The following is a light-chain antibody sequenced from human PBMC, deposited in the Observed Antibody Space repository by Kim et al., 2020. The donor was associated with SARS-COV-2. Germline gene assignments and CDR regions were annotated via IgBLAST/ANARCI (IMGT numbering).Light chain of an antibody. CDR2: YNN. J-gene: IGLJ2*01. Sequence: GPWGTISCSGSSTHIGSYNVICYQQHQATDPTFLIIYNNQPRSGVPARCFASTTAAAASPAISGLQSDDDDDYYCAAWDASMNGGVFGGGTQLTVL. V-gene: IGLV1-44*01. CDR1: STHIGSYN. CDR3: AAWDASMNGGV.